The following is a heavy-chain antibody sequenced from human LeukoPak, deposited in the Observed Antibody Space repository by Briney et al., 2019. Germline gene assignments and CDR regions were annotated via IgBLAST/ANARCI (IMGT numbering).Heavy chain of an antibody. V-gene: IGHV1-2*02. D-gene: IGHD4-17*01. CDR1: GYTFTGYY. Sequence: GASEKVSCKASGYTFTGYYMHWVRQAPGQGLEWMGWINPNSGGSNYAQKFQGRVTMTRDTSISTAYMELSRLRSDDTAVYYCRTDRYGDYGYYIDYWGQGTLVTVSS. CDR3: RTDRYGDYGYYIDY. CDR2: INPNSGGS. J-gene: IGHJ4*02.